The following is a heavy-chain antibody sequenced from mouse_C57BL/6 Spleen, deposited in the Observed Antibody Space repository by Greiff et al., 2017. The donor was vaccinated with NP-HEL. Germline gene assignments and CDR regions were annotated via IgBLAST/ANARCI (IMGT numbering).Heavy chain of an antibody. CDR1: GYSITSGYY. CDR2: ISYDGSN. D-gene: IGHD1-1*01. J-gene: IGHJ1*03. Sequence: EVKLMESGPGLVKPSQSLSLTCTVTGYSITSGYYWNWIRQFPGNKLEWMGYISYDGSNNYNPSLKNRISITRDTSKNQFFLKLNSVTTEDTATYYCASGSRGGYFDVWGTGTTVTVSS. V-gene: IGHV3-6*01. CDR3: ASGSRGGYFDV.